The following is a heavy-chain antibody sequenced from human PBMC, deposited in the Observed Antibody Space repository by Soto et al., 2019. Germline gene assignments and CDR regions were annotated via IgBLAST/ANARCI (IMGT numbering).Heavy chain of an antibody. D-gene: IGHD2-21*02. CDR1: GFTFSTYA. CDR2: ISSSGGST. Sequence: EVQLLESGRGLVQPGGSLRLSCAASGFTFSTYAMSWVRQAPGKGLEWVSTISSSGGSTHYADSVKGRFTISRDNSKNTLYLQMNSLRAEVTAVYYCAKFYGGNSAHTYTIDPWGQGTLVTVSS. J-gene: IGHJ5*02. V-gene: IGHV3-23*01. CDR3: AKFYGGNSAHTYTIDP.